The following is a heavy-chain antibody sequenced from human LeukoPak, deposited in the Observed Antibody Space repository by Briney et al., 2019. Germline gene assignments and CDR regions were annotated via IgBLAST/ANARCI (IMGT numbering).Heavy chain of an antibody. CDR1: GGSISSGGYS. D-gene: IGHD3-22*01. CDR2: IYHSGST. CDR3: AKYVDYDSSGYYSNWFDP. Sequence: SQTLSLTCAVSGGSISSGGYSWSWIRQPPGKGLEWIGYIYHSGSTYYNPSLKSRVTISVDRSKTQFSLKLSSVTAADTAVYYCAKYVDYDSSGYYSNWFDPWGQGTLVTVSS. V-gene: IGHV4-30-2*01. J-gene: IGHJ5*02.